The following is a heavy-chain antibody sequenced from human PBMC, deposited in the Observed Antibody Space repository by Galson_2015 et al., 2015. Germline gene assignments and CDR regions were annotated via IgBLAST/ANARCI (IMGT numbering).Heavy chain of an antibody. CDR2: ISSSSNYI. CDR3: ARIVVVPAAGPDDY. V-gene: IGHV3-21*01. Sequence: SLRLSCAASGFTFPSYGMNWVRQAPGKGLEWVSSISSSSNYIYYADSVKGRFTISRDNAKNSLYLQMDSLRVEDTAVYYCARIVVVPAAGPDDYWGQGALVTVSS. D-gene: IGHD2-2*01. CDR1: GFTFPSYG. J-gene: IGHJ4*02.